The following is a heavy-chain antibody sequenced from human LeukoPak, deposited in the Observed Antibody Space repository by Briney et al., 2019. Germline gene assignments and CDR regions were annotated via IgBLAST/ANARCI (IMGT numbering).Heavy chain of an antibody. CDR1: GYTFTGYY. D-gene: IGHD6-6*01. CDR3: GYSSSSGSLDY. Sequence: ASVKVSCKASGYTFTGYYMHWVRQAPGQGLEWMGWINPHSGGTNYAQKFQGRVTMTRDTSISTAYMELSRLRSDDTAVYYCGYSSSSGSLDYWGQGTLVTVSS. V-gene: IGHV1-2*02. J-gene: IGHJ4*02. CDR2: INPHSGGT.